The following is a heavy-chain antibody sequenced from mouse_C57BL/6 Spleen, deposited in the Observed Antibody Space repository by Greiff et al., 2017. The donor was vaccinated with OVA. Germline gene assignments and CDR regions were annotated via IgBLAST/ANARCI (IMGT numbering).Heavy chain of an antibody. CDR2: FYPGDGDT. V-gene: IGHV1-82*01. Sequence: QVQLQQSGPELVKPGASVKISCKASGYAFSSSWMNWVKQRPGKGLEWIGRFYPGDGDTNYNGKFKGKATLTADKSSSTAYMQLSSLTSEDSAVYFCARMYYGSSHWYFDVWGTGTTVTVSS. J-gene: IGHJ1*03. CDR1: GYAFSSSW. D-gene: IGHD1-1*01. CDR3: ARMYYGSSHWYFDV.